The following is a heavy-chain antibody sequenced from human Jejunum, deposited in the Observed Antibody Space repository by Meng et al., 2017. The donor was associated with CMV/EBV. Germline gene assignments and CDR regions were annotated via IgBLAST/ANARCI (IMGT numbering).Heavy chain of an antibody. CDR3: ANTKYSGTYFDF. CDR1: GFTISSYW. V-gene: IGHV3-74*01. J-gene: IGHJ4*02. Sequence: SGFTISSYWLHWVRQVPGKGLVWVSRINGDGNTTAYADSVQGRFTISRDNAQNTLYLQMNSLTAEDTGVYYCANTKYSGTYFDFWGQGTLVTVSS. D-gene: IGHD1-26*01. CDR2: INGDGNTT.